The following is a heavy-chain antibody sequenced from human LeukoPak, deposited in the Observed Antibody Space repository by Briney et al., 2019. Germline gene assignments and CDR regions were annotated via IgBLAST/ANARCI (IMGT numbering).Heavy chain of an antibody. V-gene: IGHV3-30*18. Sequence: PGGSLRLSCAASGFTFSSYGMHWVRQAPGKGLEWVAVISYDGSNKYYADSVKGRFTISRDNSKNTLYLQMNSPRADDTAVYYCAKGSSYWYYFDYWGQGTLVTVSS. CDR2: ISYDGSNK. D-gene: IGHD5-18*01. J-gene: IGHJ4*02. CDR3: AKGSSYWYYFDY. CDR1: GFTFSSYG.